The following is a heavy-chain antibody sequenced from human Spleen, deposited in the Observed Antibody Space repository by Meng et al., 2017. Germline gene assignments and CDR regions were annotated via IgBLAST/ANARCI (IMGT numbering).Heavy chain of an antibody. V-gene: IGHV1-2*06. D-gene: IGHD6-13*01. J-gene: IGHJ4*02. Sequence: VQLVQSGAEVKNPGASVKVSCKPSGYNLPDYWLHWVRRAPGQGLEWMGRIDPKSGDTHYAQRFQGRVTMTGDTSISTAYMELSGLRSDDTAMYYCARDEDISAAGKLFGDYWGQGTLVTVSS. CDR1: GYNLPDYW. CDR3: ARDEDISAAGKLFGDY. CDR2: IDPKSGDT.